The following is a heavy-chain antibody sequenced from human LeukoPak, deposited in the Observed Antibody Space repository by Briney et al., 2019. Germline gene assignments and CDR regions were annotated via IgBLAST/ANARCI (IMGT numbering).Heavy chain of an antibody. V-gene: IGHV1-2*02. D-gene: IGHD3-10*01. CDR1: GYTFTGYY. CDR2: INPNSGGT. Sequence: ASVKVSCKASGYTFTGYYMHWVRQAPGQGLEWMGWINPNSGGTNYAQKVQGRVTMTRDTSISTAYMELSRLRSDDTAVYYCARLWFGELDDAFDIWGQGTMVTVSS. CDR3: ARLWFGELDDAFDI. J-gene: IGHJ3*02.